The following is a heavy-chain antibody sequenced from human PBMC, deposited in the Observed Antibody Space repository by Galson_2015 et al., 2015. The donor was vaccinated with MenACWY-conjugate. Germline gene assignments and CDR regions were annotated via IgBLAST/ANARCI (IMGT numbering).Heavy chain of an antibody. Sequence: QSGAEVKKPGESLQISCTGSGYNFDTLWIAWVRQMPGKGLEWMGIIYPGDSDTKYGPSFQGQVTMSADKSSSTVYLQWSSLKASATASYYCVRHTRNTAWSSMGFWGQGTLVTVSS. CDR3: VRHTRNTAWSSMGF. J-gene: IGHJ4*02. CDR2: IYPGDSDT. V-gene: IGHV5-51*01. CDR1: GYNFDTLW. D-gene: IGHD2/OR15-2a*01.